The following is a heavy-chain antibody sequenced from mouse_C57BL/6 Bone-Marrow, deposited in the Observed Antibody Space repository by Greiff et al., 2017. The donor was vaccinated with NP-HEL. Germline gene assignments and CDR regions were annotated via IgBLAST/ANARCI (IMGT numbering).Heavy chain of an antibody. Sequence: VQLQESGAELVMPGASVKLSCKASRYTFTSYWMHWVKQRPGQGLEWIGEIDPTDSYTNYNQKFKGKSTLTVDKSSSTAYVQLSSLTSEDYAVYYCASRATVVSRGYFDVWGTGTTVTVSS. J-gene: IGHJ1*03. V-gene: IGHV1-69*01. CDR1: RYTFTSYW. CDR2: IDPTDSYT. CDR3: ASRATVVSRGYFDV. D-gene: IGHD1-1*01.